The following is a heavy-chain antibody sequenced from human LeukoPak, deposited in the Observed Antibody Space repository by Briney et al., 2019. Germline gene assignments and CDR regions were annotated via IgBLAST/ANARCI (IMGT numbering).Heavy chain of an antibody. Sequence: VASVKVPCKASGGTFSSYAISWVRQAPGQGLEWMGGIIPIFGTANYAQKFQGRVTITTDESTSTAYMELSSLRSEDTAVYYCARDSGGGTGAFDIWGQGTMVTVSS. CDR1: GGTFSSYA. J-gene: IGHJ3*02. D-gene: IGHD3-16*01. CDR3: ARDSGGGTGAFDI. V-gene: IGHV1-69*05. CDR2: IIPIFGTA.